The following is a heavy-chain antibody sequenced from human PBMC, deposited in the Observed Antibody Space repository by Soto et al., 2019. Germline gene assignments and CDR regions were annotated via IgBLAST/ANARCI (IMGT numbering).Heavy chain of an antibody. J-gene: IGHJ4*02. CDR3: ARYGSGTYYPTTFAY. CDR1: GGSISSGDHY. V-gene: IGHV4-31*03. CDR2: IYYSGST. D-gene: IGHD3-10*01. Sequence: SETLSLTCTVSGGSISSGDHYWSWIRQHPGKGLECIGYIYYSGSTYYNPSLKSRVTMSVDTSENQFSLKLSSVTAADTAVYYCARYGSGTYYPTTFAYWGQGTLVTVS.